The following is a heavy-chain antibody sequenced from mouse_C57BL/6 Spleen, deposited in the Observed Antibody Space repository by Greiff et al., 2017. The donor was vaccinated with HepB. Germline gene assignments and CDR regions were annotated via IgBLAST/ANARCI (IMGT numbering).Heavy chain of an antibody. CDR1: GFNIKDYY. CDR3: THYGYFYALDY. CDR2: IDPEDGDT. D-gene: IGHD2-2*01. Sequence: VQLQQSGAELVRPGASVKLPCTASGFNIKDYYMHWVKQRPEQGLEWIGRIDPEDGDTEYAPKFQGKATMTADTSSNIAYLQLSSLTSEDTACYYCTHYGYFYALDYWGQGTSVTVSS. V-gene: IGHV14-1*01. J-gene: IGHJ4*01.